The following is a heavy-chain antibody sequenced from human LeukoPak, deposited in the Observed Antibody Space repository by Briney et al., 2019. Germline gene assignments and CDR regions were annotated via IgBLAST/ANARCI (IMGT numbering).Heavy chain of an antibody. D-gene: IGHD2-8*02. J-gene: IGHJ4*02. CDR2: IKQDGSEE. Sequence: PGGSLRLSCAASGFTFSYYWMSWVRQAPGKGLEWVANIKQDGSEEYYVDSVKGRFTISRDNAKNSLYPQMNSLRAEDTAVYYCASKGCTGGNCKHYFDYWGQGTLVTVAS. CDR3: ASKGCTGGNCKHYFDY. CDR1: GFTFSYYW. V-gene: IGHV3-7*03.